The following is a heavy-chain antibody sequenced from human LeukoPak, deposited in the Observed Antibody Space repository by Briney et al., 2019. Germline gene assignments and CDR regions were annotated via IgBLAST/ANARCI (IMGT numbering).Heavy chain of an antibody. J-gene: IGHJ4*02. Sequence: GESLKISCKASGDSFTNYWIGWVRRIPDKGRGWMGVIYPVESNTIYRPSFPGPVTIAADKSITTAYLQWKSLKASDTAMYYCARYSAARPGDYWGQGTLVSVST. V-gene: IGHV5-51*01. CDR3: ARYSAARPGDY. CDR1: GDSFTNYW. CDR2: IYPVESNT. D-gene: IGHD6-6*01.